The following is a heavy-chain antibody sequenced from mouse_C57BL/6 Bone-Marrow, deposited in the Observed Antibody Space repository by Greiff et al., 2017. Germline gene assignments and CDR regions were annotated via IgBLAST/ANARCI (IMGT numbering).Heavy chain of an antibody. CDR1: GYTFTSYG. CDR2: IYPRSGNT. V-gene: IGHV1-81*01. Sequence: VQLQQSGAELARPGASVKLSCKASGYTFTSYGISWVKQRTGQGLEWIGEIYPRSGNTYYNEKFKGKATLTADKSSRPAYMELRSLTSEDSAVYFCARWGYYSNAWFAYWGQGTLVTVSA. D-gene: IGHD2-5*01. CDR3: ARWGYYSNAWFAY. J-gene: IGHJ3*01.